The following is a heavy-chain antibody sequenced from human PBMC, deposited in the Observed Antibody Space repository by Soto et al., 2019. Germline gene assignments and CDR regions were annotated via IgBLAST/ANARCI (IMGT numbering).Heavy chain of an antibody. CDR1: GYDFSSYG. Sequence: QVQLVQSGAEVKKPGASVKVSCKASGYDFSSYGISWVRQAPGQGLEWMGWISASNGNRDNAQQFQGRGTMTSDTSRTTAYMELRSLRSDDTAVYYCVRDPQRNDYWXQ. CDR2: ISASNGNR. D-gene: IGHD2-2*01. J-gene: IGHJ4*02. V-gene: IGHV1-18*04. CDR3: VRDPQRNDY.